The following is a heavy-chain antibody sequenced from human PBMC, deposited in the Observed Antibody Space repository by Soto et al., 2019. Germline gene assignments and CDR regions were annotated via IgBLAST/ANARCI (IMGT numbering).Heavy chain of an antibody. CDR2: IYYSGST. J-gene: IGHJ6*02. CDR3: ARDSALGSYYHYYYYYGMDV. V-gene: IGHV4-61*01. Sequence: PSETLSLTCTVSGGSVSSGSYYWSWIRQPPGKGLEWIGYIYYSGSTNYNPSLKSRVTISVDTSKNQFSLKLSSVTAADTAVYYCARDSALGSYYHYYYYYGMDVWGQGTTVTVSS. D-gene: IGHD1-26*01. CDR1: GGSVSSGSYY.